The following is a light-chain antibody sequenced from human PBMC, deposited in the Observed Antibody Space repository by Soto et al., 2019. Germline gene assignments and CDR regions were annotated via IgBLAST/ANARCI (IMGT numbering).Light chain of an antibody. Sequence: QSVLTQPPSVSGAPGQRVTISCTGSSSNIGAGYDVHWYQQLPGTAPKLLIYGNSNRPSGVPDRFSGSKSGTSASLAITGLQAEDEADYYCQSYDSSLSGSWVFGGETKLTFL. J-gene: IGLJ3*02. CDR1: SSNIGAGYD. V-gene: IGLV1-40*01. CDR3: QSYDSSLSGSWV. CDR2: GNS.